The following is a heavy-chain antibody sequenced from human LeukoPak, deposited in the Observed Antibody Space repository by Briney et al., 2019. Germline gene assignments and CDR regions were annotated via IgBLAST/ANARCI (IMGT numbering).Heavy chain of an antibody. Sequence: SETLSLTCAVYGASFSGYYWSWIRQPPGKGLEWIGEINHSGSTNYNPSLKSRVTISVDTSKNQFSLKLSSVTAADTAVYYCAGLRTGEIDYWGQGTLVTVSS. D-gene: IGHD3-16*01. CDR2: INHSGST. J-gene: IGHJ4*02. CDR3: AGLRTGEIDY. CDR1: GASFSGYY. V-gene: IGHV4-34*01.